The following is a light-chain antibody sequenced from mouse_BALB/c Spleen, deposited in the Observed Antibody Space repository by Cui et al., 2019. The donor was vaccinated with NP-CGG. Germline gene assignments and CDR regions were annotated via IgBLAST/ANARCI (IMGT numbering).Light chain of an antibody. CDR2: GTN. J-gene: IGLJ1*01. Sequence: QFVVTQESAVTTSPGETVTLTCRSSTGAVIISNYANWVQEKPDHLFTGLIGGTNNRAPGVPARFSGSLIGDKAALTITGTQTEDEAIYFCALWYSNHWVFGGGTKLTVL. CDR3: ALWYSNHWV. CDR1: TGAVIISNY. V-gene: IGLV1*01.